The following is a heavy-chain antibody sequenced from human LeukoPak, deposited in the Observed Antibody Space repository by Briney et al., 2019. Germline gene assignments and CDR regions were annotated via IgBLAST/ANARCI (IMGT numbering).Heavy chain of an antibody. J-gene: IGHJ6*02. CDR3: ARVSGATITTYYGMDV. CDR1: GGSFSRYY. D-gene: IGHD5-12*01. Sequence: SETLSLTCTVSGGSFSRYYWSWIRQPPGKGLEWIGNIHYSGSTNYNPSLKSRVTISIDTSKNQFSLRLSSVTAVDTAVYYCARVSGATITTYYGMDVWGQGTTVTVS. V-gene: IGHV4-59*01. CDR2: IHYSGST.